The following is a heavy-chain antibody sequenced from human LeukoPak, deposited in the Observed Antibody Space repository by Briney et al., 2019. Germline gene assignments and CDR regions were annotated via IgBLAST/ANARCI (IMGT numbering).Heavy chain of an antibody. V-gene: IGHV3-30*03. J-gene: IGHJ5*02. CDR3: ASIAARPRA. CDR2: ISYDGSNK. D-gene: IGHD6-6*01. Sequence: GRSLRLSCAASGFTFSSYGMHWVRQAPGKGLEWVAVISYDGSNKYYADSVKGRFTISRDNSKNTLYLQMNSLRAEDTAVYYCASIAARPRAWGQGTLVTVSS. CDR1: GFTFSSYG.